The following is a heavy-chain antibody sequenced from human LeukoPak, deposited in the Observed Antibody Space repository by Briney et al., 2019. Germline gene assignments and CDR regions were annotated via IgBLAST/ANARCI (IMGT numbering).Heavy chain of an antibody. J-gene: IGHJ4*02. CDR3: AREMYGRRIFDY. CDR1: GFTFSDYY. V-gene: IGHV3-11*04. CDR2: ISSSGSTK. D-gene: IGHD1-26*01. Sequence: GGSLRLSCAASGFTFSDYYMSWIRQAPGKGLEWVSYISSSGSTKYYADSVKGRFTISRDNSKNTQYLQMNSLRAEDTAVYYCAREMYGRRIFDYWGQGTLVTVSS.